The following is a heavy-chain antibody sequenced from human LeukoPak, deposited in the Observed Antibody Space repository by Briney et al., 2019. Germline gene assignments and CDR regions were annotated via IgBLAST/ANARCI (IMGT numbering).Heavy chain of an antibody. CDR3: ARASLEAYSNYWDMDV. CDR2: ISTRSSYI. D-gene: IGHD4-11*01. Sequence: GESLRLSCEASGFTFGSYNMNWVRQAPGKGLEWVSSISTRSSYIYYADSVQGRFTISRDNAQNSLYLQMNSLRAEDTAVYYCARASLEAYSNYWDMDVWGKGTSVTVSS. V-gene: IGHV3-21*01. CDR1: GFTFGSYN. J-gene: IGHJ6*03.